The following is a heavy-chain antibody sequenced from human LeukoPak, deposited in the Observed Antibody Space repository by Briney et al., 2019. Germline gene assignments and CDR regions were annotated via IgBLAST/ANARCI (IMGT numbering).Heavy chain of an antibody. CDR1: GDIFTNYG. J-gene: IGHJ6*02. V-gene: IGHV1-18*01. Sequence: ASVKVSCKASGDIFTNYGITWVRQAPGQGLEWMGWVSTHNGDTNYAQNLQDRVTMTTDTSTNTAYMEMRSLRSDDTAMYYCARDVSVVLWSGEIQYHDYAMDVWGQGTTVTVSS. CDR2: VSTHNGDT. CDR3: ARDVSVVLWSGEIQYHDYAMDV. D-gene: IGHD3-10*01.